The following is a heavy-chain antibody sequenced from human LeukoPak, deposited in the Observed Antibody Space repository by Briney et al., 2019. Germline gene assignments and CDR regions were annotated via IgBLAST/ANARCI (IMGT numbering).Heavy chain of an antibody. J-gene: IGHJ4*02. D-gene: IGHD6-6*01. V-gene: IGHV3-48*01. CDR1: GFTFSSYS. CDR2: ISSSSSTI. CDR3: ARDGSGSSPYYFDY. Sequence: PGGSLRLSCAASGFTFSSYSMNWVRQAPGKGLEWVSYISSSSSTIYYADSVKGRFTISRDNAKNSLYLQMNSLRAEDTAVYYCARDGSGSSPYYFDYWGQGTLVTVSS.